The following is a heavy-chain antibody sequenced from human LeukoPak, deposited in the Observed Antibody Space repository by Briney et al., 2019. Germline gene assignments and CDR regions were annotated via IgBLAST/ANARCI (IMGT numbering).Heavy chain of an antibody. V-gene: IGHV3-30*18. CDR2: ISYDGSNK. D-gene: IGHD4-17*01. Sequence: GGSLRLSCAASGFTFSSYGMHWVRQAPGKGLEWVAVISYDGSNKYYADSVKGRFTISRDNSKNTLYLQMNSLRAEDTAVYYCAKDRDYGDYLSIDYWGQGTLVTVSS. CDR3: AKDRDYGDYLSIDY. J-gene: IGHJ4*02. CDR1: GFTFSSYG.